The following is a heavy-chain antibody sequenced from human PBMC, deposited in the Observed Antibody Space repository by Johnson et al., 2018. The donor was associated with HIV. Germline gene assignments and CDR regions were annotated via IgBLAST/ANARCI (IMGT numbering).Heavy chain of an antibody. CDR3: AKTYSCSNLDAFDL. J-gene: IGHJ3*01. D-gene: IGHD6-13*01. CDR2: IYSGGST. CDR1: GFTVSSNY. V-gene: IGHV3-66*03. Sequence: VQLVESGGGLIQPGGSLRLSCTASGFTVSSNYMSWVRQAPGKGLEWVSVIYSGGSTYYADSVKGRFTISRDNAKNSLYLQMNSLRAEDTAVYYCAKTYSCSNLDAFDLLGPGPMVTVSS.